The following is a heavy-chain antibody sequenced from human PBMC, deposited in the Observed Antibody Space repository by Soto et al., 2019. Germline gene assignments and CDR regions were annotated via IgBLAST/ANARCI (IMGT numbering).Heavy chain of an antibody. CDR3: ASREQLARDYYYGMDV. D-gene: IGHD6-6*01. V-gene: IGHV4-39*01. CDR1: GGSISSSSYY. CDR2: IYYSGST. Sequence: SETLSLTCTVSGGSISSSSYYWGWIRQPPGKGLEWIGSIYYSGSTYYNPSLKSRVTISVDTSKNQFSLKLSSVTAADTAEYYCASREQLARDYYYGMDVWGQGTTVTVSS. J-gene: IGHJ6*02.